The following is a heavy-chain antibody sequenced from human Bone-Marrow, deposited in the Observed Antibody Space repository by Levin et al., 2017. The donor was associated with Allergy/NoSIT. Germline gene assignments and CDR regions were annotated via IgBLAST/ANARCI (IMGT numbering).Heavy chain of an antibody. CDR2: IYYGGNT. J-gene: IGHJ4*02. CDR1: GGSISSSSYY. V-gene: IGHV4-39*01. CDR3: ARHKGEGDFGY. Sequence: PSETLSLTCTVSGGSISSSSYYWGWIRQPPGKGLEWIGSIYYGGNTYYNPSLKSRVTISIDTSKSQFSLKLSSVTAADTAVYYCARHKGEGDFGYWGQGTLVAVSS. D-gene: IGHD3-16*01.